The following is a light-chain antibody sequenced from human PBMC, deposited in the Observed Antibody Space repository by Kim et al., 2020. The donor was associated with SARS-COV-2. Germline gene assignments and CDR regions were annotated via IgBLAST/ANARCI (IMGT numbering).Light chain of an antibody. CDR2: DVS. J-gene: IGLJ3*02. CDR3: SSYTSSSNWV. Sequence: GQSITSSCTGTSSDVGGYNYVSWYHQHPGKAPKLMIYDVSNRPSGVSNRFSGSKSGNTASLTISGLQAEDEADYYCSSYTSSSNWVFGGGTQLTVL. V-gene: IGLV2-14*03. CDR1: SSDVGGYNY.